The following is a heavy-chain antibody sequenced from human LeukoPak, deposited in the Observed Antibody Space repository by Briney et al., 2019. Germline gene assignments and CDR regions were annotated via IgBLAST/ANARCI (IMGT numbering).Heavy chain of an antibody. J-gene: IGHJ4*02. CDR2: ISYDGFNK. Sequence: GGSLRLSCAASGFTFSSYGMHWVRQTPGKGLEWVAVISYDGFNKYYADSVKGRFTISRDNSKNTLYLQMNSLRAEDTAVYYCANQDSTEYSYYFDFWGQGTLVTVSS. D-gene: IGHD2/OR15-2a*01. V-gene: IGHV3-30*18. CDR3: ANQDSTEYSYYFDF. CDR1: GFTFSSYG.